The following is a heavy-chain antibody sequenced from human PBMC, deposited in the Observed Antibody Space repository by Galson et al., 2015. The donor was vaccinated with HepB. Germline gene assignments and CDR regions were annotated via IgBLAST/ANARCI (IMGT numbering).Heavy chain of an antibody. J-gene: IGHJ3*02. CDR2: VSDSGYTT. CDR1: GFTFHTYA. CDR3: VKLGHHYVWGSYRYDAFEI. D-gene: IGHD3-16*02. Sequence: SLRLSCAASGFTFHTYAMSWVRQVPGKGLEWVSAVSDSGYTTYYEDSVKGRFTISRDNSNNTLSLQMDRLRAEDTAKYYCVKLGHHYVWGSYRYDAFEIWGQGTTVTVSS. V-gene: IGHV3-23*01.